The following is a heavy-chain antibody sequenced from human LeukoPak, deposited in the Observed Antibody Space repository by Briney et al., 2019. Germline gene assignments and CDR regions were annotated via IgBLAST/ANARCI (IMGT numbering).Heavy chain of an antibody. CDR3: ARGWGYCSSTSCYTNWFDP. V-gene: IGHV1-46*01. CDR1: GYTFTSYY. CDR2: INLSGGST. J-gene: IGHJ5*02. Sequence: ASVKVSCKASGYTFTSYYMHWVRQAPGQGLEWRGIINLSGGSTSYAQKFQGRVTMTRDMSTSTVYMELSSLRSEDTAVYYCARGWGYCSSTSCYTNWFDPWGQGTLVTVSS. D-gene: IGHD2-2*02.